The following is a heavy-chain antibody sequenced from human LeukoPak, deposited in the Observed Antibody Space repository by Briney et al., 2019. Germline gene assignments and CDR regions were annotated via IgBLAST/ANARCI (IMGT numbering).Heavy chain of an antibody. CDR1: GFSVSIKY. Sequence: GGSLRLSCAASGFSVSIKYMAWVRQAPGKGLEWVSVIYSGGDTNYADSVKGRFTISRDDSKNTLYLQMNSLRAEDTAVYYCATIVVAPWYFDYWGQGTLVTVSS. V-gene: IGHV3-53*01. CDR3: ATIVVAPWYFDY. J-gene: IGHJ4*02. D-gene: IGHD3-22*01. CDR2: IYSGGDT.